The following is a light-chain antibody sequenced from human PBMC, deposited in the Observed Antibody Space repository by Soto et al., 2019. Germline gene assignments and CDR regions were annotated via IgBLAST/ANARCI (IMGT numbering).Light chain of an antibody. Sequence: QPVLTQPPSASGTPGQSVTISSSGGTSNIGTNYVSWYQHLPGTAPKLLIYGNNQRPSGVPDRFSGSKSGTSASLAISGLRSDDEDDYYCSGWDDSLSGVVFGGGTKLTVL. CDR3: SGWDDSLSGVV. V-gene: IGLV1-47*01. CDR1: TSNIGTNY. CDR2: GNN. J-gene: IGLJ3*02.